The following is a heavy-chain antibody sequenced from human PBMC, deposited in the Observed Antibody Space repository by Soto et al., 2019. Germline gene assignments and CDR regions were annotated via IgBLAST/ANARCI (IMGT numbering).Heavy chain of an antibody. V-gene: IGHV4-30-4*01. CDR2: IYYSGST. D-gene: IGHD2-2*01. Sequence: SETLSLTCTVSGGSISSGDYYWSWIRQPPGKGLEWIGYIYYSGSTYYNPSLKSRVTISVDTSKNQFSLKLSSVTAADTAVYYCARGWACSSTSCYSHYYYGMDVWGQGTTVTVSS. J-gene: IGHJ6*02. CDR1: GGSISSGDYY. CDR3: ARGWACSSTSCYSHYYYGMDV.